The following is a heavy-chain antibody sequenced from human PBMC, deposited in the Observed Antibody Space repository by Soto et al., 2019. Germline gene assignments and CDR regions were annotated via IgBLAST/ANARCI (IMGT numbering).Heavy chain of an antibody. Sequence: SETLSLTCTVSGGSISSYYLSWIRQPPGKGLEWIGYIYYSGSTNYNPSLKSRVTISVDTSKNQFSLKLSSVTAADTAVYYCAREYSSGWSRGWFDPWGQGTLVTVSS. V-gene: IGHV4-59*01. J-gene: IGHJ5*02. CDR2: IYYSGST. CDR3: AREYSSGWSRGWFDP. D-gene: IGHD6-19*01. CDR1: GGSISSYY.